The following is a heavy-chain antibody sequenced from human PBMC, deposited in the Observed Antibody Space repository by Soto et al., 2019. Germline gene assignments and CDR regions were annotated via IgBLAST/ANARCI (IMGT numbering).Heavy chain of an antibody. CDR3: ARAGYCSGGTCFHGNCDY. Sequence: QVQLVQSGAEVKRPGASVKVSCKASGYTFTTYYMHWVRQAPGQGLEWLGIINPNGGSTTYAQKFQGRATMTRDTYTSTVYLELSSLRSEDTAVYYCARAGYCSGGTCFHGNCDYWGQGTLVTVSA. V-gene: IGHV1-46*01. CDR1: GYTFTTYY. CDR2: INPNGGST. J-gene: IGHJ4*02. D-gene: IGHD2-15*01.